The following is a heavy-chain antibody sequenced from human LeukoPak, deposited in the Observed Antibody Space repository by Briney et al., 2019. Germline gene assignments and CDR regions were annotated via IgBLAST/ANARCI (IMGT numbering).Heavy chain of an antibody. V-gene: IGHV3-13*01. Sequence: PGGSLRLSCAASGFTFSSYDMHWVRQATGKGLEWVSAIGTAGDTYYPGSVKGRFTISRENAKNSLYLQMNSLRAGDTAVYYCARGAPPTVTNGYYLDYWGQGTLVTVSS. CDR3: ARGAPPTVTNGYYLDY. CDR2: IGTAGDT. J-gene: IGHJ4*02. CDR1: GFTFSSYD. D-gene: IGHD4-17*01.